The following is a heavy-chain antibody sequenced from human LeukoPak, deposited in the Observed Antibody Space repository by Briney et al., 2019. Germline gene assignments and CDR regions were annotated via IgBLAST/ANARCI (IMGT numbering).Heavy chain of an antibody. J-gene: IGHJ6*03. CDR2: ISSSGSTI. D-gene: IGHD3-10*01. CDR3: TTGGYYYGSVPVSATFNYMDV. Sequence: PGGSLRLSCAASGFTFSSYEMNWVRQAPGKGLEWVSYISSSGSTIYYADSVKGRFTISRDNAKNSLYLQMNSLRAEDTAVYYCTTGGYYYGSVPVSATFNYMDVWGKGTTVTISS. V-gene: IGHV3-48*03. CDR1: GFTFSSYE.